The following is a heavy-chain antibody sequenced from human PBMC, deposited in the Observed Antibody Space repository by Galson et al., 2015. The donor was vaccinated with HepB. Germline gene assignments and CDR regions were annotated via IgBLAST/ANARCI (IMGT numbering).Heavy chain of an antibody. CDR2: FYNSGNT. CDR1: GFSINNNTYY. V-gene: IGHV4-39*01. CDR3: ARGRVGRARYFDY. J-gene: IGHJ4*02. Sequence: SETLSLTCTVSGFSINNNTYYWGWIRQAPGKGLEWIGNFYNSGNTYYNPALKSRLTISVDTSKNRFSLKLKSVTVADTAVYFCARGRVGRARYFDYWGQGTLVAASS. D-gene: IGHD2-15*01.